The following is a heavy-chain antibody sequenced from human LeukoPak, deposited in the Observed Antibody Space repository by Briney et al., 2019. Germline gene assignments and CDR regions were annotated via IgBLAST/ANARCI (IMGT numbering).Heavy chain of an antibody. CDR1: GFTFSTYA. V-gene: IGHV3-23*01. CDR2: ISGSGSST. J-gene: IGHJ4*02. Sequence: PGGSLRLSCAASGFTFSTYAMSWVRQAPGKGLEWVSSISGSGSSTYYAYSVKGRFSISRDNSKNTLYLQMNSLRADDTALYYCAKDLRGYSSALWGRGTLVTVSS. CDR3: AKDLRGYSSAL. D-gene: IGHD5-12*01.